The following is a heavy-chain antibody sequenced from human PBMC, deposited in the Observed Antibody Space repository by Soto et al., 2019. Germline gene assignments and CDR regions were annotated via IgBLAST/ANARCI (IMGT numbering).Heavy chain of an antibody. CDR1: FTFSSYW. D-gene: IGHD3-10*01. Sequence: EVQLVESGGGLVQPGFTFSSYWMSWVRQAPGKGLEWVANIKQDGSEKYYVDSVKGRFTISRDNAKNSLYLQMNSLRAEDTAVYYCARVLLWFGELPLGFDPWGQGTLVTVSS. J-gene: IGHJ5*02. V-gene: IGHV3-7*04. CDR3: ARVLLWFGELPLGFDP. CDR2: IKQDGSEK.